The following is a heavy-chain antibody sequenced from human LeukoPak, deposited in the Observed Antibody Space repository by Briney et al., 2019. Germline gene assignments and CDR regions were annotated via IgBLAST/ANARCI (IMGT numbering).Heavy chain of an antibody. J-gene: IGHJ4*02. D-gene: IGHD1-26*01. CDR2: INQDGSEK. V-gene: IGHV3-7*01. CDR3: ANAYSGSSDY. Sequence: GGSLRLSCAASGFAFRRYWMSWVRQAPGKGPEWVANINQDGSEKYYVDSVKGRFTISRDNAENSLYLQMNSLRVEDTAVYYCANAYSGSSDYWGQGTLVTVSS. CDR1: GFAFRRYW.